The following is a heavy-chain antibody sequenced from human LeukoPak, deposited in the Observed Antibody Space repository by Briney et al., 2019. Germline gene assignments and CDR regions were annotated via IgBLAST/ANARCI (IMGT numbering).Heavy chain of an antibody. D-gene: IGHD2-15*01. CDR3: ARVPPNYCSGGSCYEFSNEYYFAY. Sequence: PGGSLRLSCAASGFTFSDYYMSWIRQAPGKGLEWVSYISSSCSTIYYADPLKGRFTTSRDNAKNSQYLQINSLRAQDTAVYYCARVPPNYCSGGSCYEFSNEYYFAYWGQGTLVTVSS. CDR2: ISSSCSTI. V-gene: IGHV3-11*04. J-gene: IGHJ4*02. CDR1: GFTFSDYY.